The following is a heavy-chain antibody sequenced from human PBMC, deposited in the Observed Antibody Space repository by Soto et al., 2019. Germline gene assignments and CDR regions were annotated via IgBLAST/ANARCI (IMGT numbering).Heavy chain of an antibody. Sequence: QVQLVQSGAEVKKPGSSVKVSCKASGGTFSSYAISWVRQAPGHGLEWMGGIIPIFGTADYAQKFQGTVTITADESTSTAYMELSSLRYEDTAVYYCASHSGSSPEGRYYYGMDVWGQGTTVTVSS. V-gene: IGHV1-69*12. CDR1: GGTFSSYA. CDR2: IIPIFGTA. CDR3: ASHSGSSPEGRYYYGMDV. J-gene: IGHJ6*02. D-gene: IGHD1-26*01.